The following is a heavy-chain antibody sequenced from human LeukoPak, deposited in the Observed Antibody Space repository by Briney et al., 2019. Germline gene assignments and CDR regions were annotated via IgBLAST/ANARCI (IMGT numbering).Heavy chain of an antibody. J-gene: IGHJ4*02. CDR2: INPSGGST. D-gene: IGHD1-26*01. CDR3: ARTYSGSYHFDY. V-gene: IGHV1-46*01. CDR1: GYTFTRYY. Sequence: ASVKVSCKASGYTFTRYYIHWVRQAPGQGLEWMGIINPSGGSTSYAQKFHGRVTMTRDTSTSTVYMELSSLRSEDTAVYYCARTYSGSYHFDYWGQGTLVTVSS.